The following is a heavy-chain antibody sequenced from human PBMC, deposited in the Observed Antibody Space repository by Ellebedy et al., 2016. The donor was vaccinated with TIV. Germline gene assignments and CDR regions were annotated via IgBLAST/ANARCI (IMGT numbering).Heavy chain of an antibody. CDR1: GFTFSNYW. V-gene: IGHV3-74*01. Sequence: GGSLRLXXAASGFTFSNYWMHWVRQGPGKGLVWVSRINTDGSITSYADSVKGRFTISRDNAKNTLYLQMNSLRAEDTAVYYCARGPYYFGSGSNKGGYFDYWGQGTLATVSS. CDR2: INTDGSIT. D-gene: IGHD3-10*01. J-gene: IGHJ4*02. CDR3: ARGPYYFGSGSNKGGYFDY.